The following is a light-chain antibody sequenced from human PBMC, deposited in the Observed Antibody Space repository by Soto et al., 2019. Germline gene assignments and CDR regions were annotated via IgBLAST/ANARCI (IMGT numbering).Light chain of an antibody. CDR3: AAWDDSLSGVV. CDR1: ISNIGSNF. V-gene: IGLV1-47*01. J-gene: IGLJ2*01. Sequence: QCVLTQPPSASGTPGQRVTISCSGSISNIGSNFIYWYQQLPGTAPKLLIYRNNERPSGVPDRFSGSKSGTSASLAISGLRSEDEADYHCAAWDDSLSGVVLGGGTKLTVL. CDR2: RNN.